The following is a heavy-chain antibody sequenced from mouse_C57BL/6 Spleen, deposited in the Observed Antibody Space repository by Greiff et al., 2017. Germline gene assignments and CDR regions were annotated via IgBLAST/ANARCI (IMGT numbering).Heavy chain of an antibody. V-gene: IGHV14-2*01. CDR3: ARKAATDWYFDV. CDR2: IDPEDGET. D-gene: IGHD6-1*01. CDR1: GFNIKDYY. Sequence: EVQLQQSGAELVKPGASVKLSCTASGFNIKDYYMHWVKQRTEQGLEWIGRIDPEDGETTYAPKFQGKATITADTSSNTAYLQLSSLTSEDTAVYYCARKAATDWYFDVWGTGTTVTVSS. J-gene: IGHJ1*03.